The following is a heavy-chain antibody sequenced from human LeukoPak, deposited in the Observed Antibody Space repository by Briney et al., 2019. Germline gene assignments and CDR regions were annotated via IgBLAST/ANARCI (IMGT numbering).Heavy chain of an antibody. J-gene: IGHJ6*02. CDR1: GFTFSSYW. V-gene: IGHV3-7*03. D-gene: IGHD3-16*01. Sequence: GGSLRLSCAASGFTFSSYWMNWARQAPGKGLEWVASINHNGNVNYYVDSVKGRFTISRDNAKNSLYLQMSNLRAEDTAVYFCARGGGLDVWGQGPTVTVSS. CDR2: INHNGNVN. CDR3: ARGGGLDV.